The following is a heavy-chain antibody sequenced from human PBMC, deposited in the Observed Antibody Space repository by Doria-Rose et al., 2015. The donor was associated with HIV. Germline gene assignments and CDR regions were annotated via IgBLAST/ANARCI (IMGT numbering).Heavy chain of an antibody. V-gene: IGHV2-26*01. J-gene: IGHJ4*02. CDR1: GVSLSSPGMG. Sequence: QITLKESGPVLVKPTETLTLTCTVSGVSLSSPGMGVSWIRQPPGKALEWLANIFSDDERSYKTSLKSRLTIPRGTSKSQVVLTMTDMDPVDTATYYCARIKSSRWYHKYYFDFWGQGTLVIVSP. CDR2: IFSDDER. CDR3: ARIKSSRWYHKYYFDF. D-gene: IGHD6-13*01.